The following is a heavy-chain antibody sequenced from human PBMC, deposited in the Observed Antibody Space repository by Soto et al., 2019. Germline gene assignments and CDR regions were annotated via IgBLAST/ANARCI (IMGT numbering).Heavy chain of an antibody. CDR2: ISAYNGNT. Sequence: WASVKVSCKASGYTFTSYGISWVRQAPGQGLEWMGWISAYNGNTNYAQKLQGRVTMTTDTSTSTAYMELRSLRSDDTAVYYCAREGDYYGSLYGMDVWGQGTTVTVSS. CDR1: GYTFTSYG. J-gene: IGHJ6*02. V-gene: IGHV1-18*04. CDR3: AREGDYYGSLYGMDV. D-gene: IGHD3-10*01.